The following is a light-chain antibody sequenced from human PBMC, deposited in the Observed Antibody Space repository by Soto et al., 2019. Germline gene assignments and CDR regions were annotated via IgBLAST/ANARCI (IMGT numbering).Light chain of an antibody. V-gene: IGLV2-14*01. CDR3: SSYTGSSTPYV. Sequence: QSALTQPASVSGSPGQSITISCTGTSSDVGGYNYVSWYQQHPGKAPKLMIYEVSNRPSGVSNRFSGSKSGNTASLTISGLQAEGEADYYCSSYTGSSTPYVFGTGTKLTVL. CDR1: SSDVGGYNY. CDR2: EVS. J-gene: IGLJ1*01.